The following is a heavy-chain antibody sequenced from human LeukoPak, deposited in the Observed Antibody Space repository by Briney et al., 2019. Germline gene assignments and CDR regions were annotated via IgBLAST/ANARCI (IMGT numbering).Heavy chain of an antibody. CDR1: GESFSGYY. CDR2: INHSGST. V-gene: IGHV4-34*01. D-gene: IGHD1-26*01. J-gene: IGHJ4*02. Sequence: SETLSLTCAVYGESFSGYYWSWIRQPPGKGLEWIGEINHSGSTNCNPSLKSRVTISVDTSKNQFSLKLSSVTAADTAVYYCARIYNSGSYYSYDYWGQGTLVTVSS. CDR3: ARIYNSGSYYSYDY.